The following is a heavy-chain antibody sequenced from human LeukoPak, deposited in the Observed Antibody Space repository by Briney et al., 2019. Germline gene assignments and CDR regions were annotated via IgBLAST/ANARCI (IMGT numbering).Heavy chain of an antibody. CDR3: ARLRGSSLDY. CDR2: YYDGST. J-gene: IGHJ4*02. V-gene: IGHV4-39*01. D-gene: IGHD1-26*01. Sequence: YYDGSTYYNPSLKSRLSMSVDTFRNQFSLRLSSVTAAETAVHYCARLRGSSLDYWGQGALVIVSS.